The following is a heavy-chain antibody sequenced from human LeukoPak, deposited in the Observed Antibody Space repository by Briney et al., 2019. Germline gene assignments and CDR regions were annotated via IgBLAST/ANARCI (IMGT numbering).Heavy chain of an antibody. D-gene: IGHD6-19*01. V-gene: IGHV3-30*03. J-gene: IGHJ4*02. CDR1: GFTFSSYW. CDR3: GRDPVARYYFDS. Sequence: SGGSLRLSCAASGFTFSSYWMSWVRQAPGKGLEWVAVISDDGTSNKYCAKSVKGRFTISRDNSKNTLYLQMNSLRVDDTAVYYCGRDPVARYYFDSWGQGTLVTVSS. CDR2: ISDDGTSNK.